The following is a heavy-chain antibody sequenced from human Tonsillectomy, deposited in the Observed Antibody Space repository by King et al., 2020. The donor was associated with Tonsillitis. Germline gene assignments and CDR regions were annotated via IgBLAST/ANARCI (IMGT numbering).Heavy chain of an antibody. CDR1: GDTFGGHH. Sequence: QVQLVESGAEVRKPGASISVSCKASGDTFGGHHVHWVRQAPGQGLEWMGWINPDSGDTNFAASFLGRVTMTVTKDTSISTAYMGLRSLRPDDTAVYYCVTFASASGNIESSAYRYFRHWGQGTLVTVSS. D-gene: IGHD3-22*01. CDR2: INPDSGDT. CDR3: VTFASASGNIESSAYRYFRH. V-gene: IGHV1-2*02. J-gene: IGHJ1*01.